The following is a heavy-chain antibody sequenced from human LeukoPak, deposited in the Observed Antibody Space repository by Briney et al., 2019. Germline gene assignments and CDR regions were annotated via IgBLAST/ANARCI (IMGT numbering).Heavy chain of an antibody. J-gene: IGHJ5*02. CDR1: GGSISSYY. CDR3: ARDYDVLTAYPPTQLFDP. CDR2: IYYSGST. D-gene: IGHD3-9*01. V-gene: IGHV4-59*01. Sequence: SETLSLTCTVSGGSISSYYWSWIRQPPGKGLEWIGYIYYSGSTNYNPFLKSRVTISVDTSKNQFSLKLSSVTAADTAVYYCARDYDVLTAYPPTQLFDPWGQGTLVTVSS.